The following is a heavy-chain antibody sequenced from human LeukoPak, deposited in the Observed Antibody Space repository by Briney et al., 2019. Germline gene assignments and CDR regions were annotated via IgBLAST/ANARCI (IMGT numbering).Heavy chain of an antibody. CDR1: GDSVSSNSAA. J-gene: IGHJ5*02. CDR3: ARDSQEVGWFDP. D-gene: IGHD1-26*01. V-gene: IGHV6-1*01. Sequence: SQTLSLTCAISGDSVSSNSAAWNWIRQSPSRGLEWLGRTYYRSKWYNDYALSVKSRITIKPDTTKILFYLHLNSVTPEDTAVYYSARDSQEVGWFDPWGQGTLVTVSS. CDR2: TYYRSKWYN.